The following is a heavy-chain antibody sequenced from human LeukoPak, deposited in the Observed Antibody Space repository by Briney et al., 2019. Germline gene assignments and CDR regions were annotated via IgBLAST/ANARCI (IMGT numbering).Heavy chain of an antibody. CDR3: ARDETGYSSSWPDY. J-gene: IGHJ4*02. CDR2: INPSGGST. V-gene: IGHV1-46*01. D-gene: IGHD6-13*01. Sequence: ASVKVSCKASGYTFTSYYMHWVRQAPGQGLEWMGIINPSGGSTSYAQKFQGRVTMTTDTSTSTAYMELRSLRSDDTAVYYCARDETGYSSSWPDYWGQGTLVTVSS. CDR1: GYTFTSYY.